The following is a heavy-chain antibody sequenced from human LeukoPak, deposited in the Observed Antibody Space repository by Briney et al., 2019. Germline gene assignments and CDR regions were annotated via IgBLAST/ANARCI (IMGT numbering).Heavy chain of an antibody. V-gene: IGHV3-33*01. J-gene: IGHJ4*02. CDR1: GFTFSSYG. CDR3: ARGGDYYDILTGYYSHFDY. Sequence: GGSLRLSCAASGFTFSSYGMHWVRQAPGKGLEWVAVIWYDGSNKYYADSVKGRFTISRDNSKNTLYLQMDSLRAEDTAVYYCARGGDYYDILTGYYSHFDYWGQGTLVTVSS. CDR2: IWYDGSNK. D-gene: IGHD3-9*01.